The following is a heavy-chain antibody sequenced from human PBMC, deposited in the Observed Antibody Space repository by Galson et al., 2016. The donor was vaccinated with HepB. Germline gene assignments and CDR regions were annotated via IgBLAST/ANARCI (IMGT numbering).Heavy chain of an antibody. CDR1: GFTFSTYA. J-gene: IGHJ6*03. D-gene: IGHD3-3*01. CDR2: IWSDGNKK. V-gene: IGHV3-33*06. CDR3: AKELRILFYMDV. Sequence: SLRLSCAASGFTFSTYAMHWVRQPPGKGLEWVAVIWSDGNKKYYADSVKGRFTLSRDNSKNTLFLQMNSLRAEDTAVYYCAKELRILFYMDVWGKGTTVTVSS.